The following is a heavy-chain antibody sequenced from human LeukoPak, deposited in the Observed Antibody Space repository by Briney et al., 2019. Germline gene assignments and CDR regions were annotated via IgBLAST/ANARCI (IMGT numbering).Heavy chain of an antibody. J-gene: IGHJ4*02. V-gene: IGHV3-23*01. CDR3: AKRNYDSSGYYRWDYFDY. Sequence: GGSLRLSCAASGFTFSSHAMSWVRQAPGKGLEWVSAISGSGGSTYYADSVKGRFTISRDNSKNTLYLQMNSLRAEDTAVYYCAKRNYDSSGYYRWDYFDYWGQGTLVTVSS. CDR2: ISGSGGST. CDR1: GFTFSSHA. D-gene: IGHD3-22*01.